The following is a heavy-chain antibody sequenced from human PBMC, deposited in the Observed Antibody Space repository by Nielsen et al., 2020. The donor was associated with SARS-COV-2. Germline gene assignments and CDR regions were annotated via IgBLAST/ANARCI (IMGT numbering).Heavy chain of an antibody. Sequence: SETLSLTCTVSGGSMSRFYWSWIRQSPGKGLEWIGYINDSGSTKYSPSLKSRVTISLDTSKNQFSLILSSVTAADTAVYYCARARGAHVITMIVVVDAFDIWGQGTMVTVSS. V-gene: IGHV4-59*01. D-gene: IGHD3-22*01. CDR1: GGSMSRFY. CDR3: ARARGAHVITMIVVVDAFDI. CDR2: INDSGST. J-gene: IGHJ3*02.